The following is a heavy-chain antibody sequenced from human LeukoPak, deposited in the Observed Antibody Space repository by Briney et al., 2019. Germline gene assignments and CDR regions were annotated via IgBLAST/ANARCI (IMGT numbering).Heavy chain of an antibody. CDR3: ARVHPRTMDV. V-gene: IGHV3-21*01. Sequence: KPGGSLRLSCAASGFTFSSYSMNWVRQAPGKGLEWVSSISSSSSYKYYADSVKGRFTISRDNAKNSLYLQMNSLRAEDTAVYYCARVHPRTMDVWGKGTTVTVSS. CDR1: GFTFSSYS. CDR2: ISSSSSYK. J-gene: IGHJ6*03.